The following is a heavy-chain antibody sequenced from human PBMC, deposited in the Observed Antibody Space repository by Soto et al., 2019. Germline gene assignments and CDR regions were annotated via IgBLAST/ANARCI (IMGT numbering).Heavy chain of an antibody. J-gene: IGHJ6*02. V-gene: IGHV4-34*01. CDR1: GGTFSGYY. CDR3: ARGRGQQLVRNYYYYGMDV. Sequence: TSETLSLTCAVYGGTFSGYYWSWIRQPPRKGLEWIGEINHSGSTNYNPSLKSRVTISVDTSKNQFSLKLSSVTAADTAVYYCARGRGQQLVRNYYYYGMDVWGQGTTVTVSS. CDR2: INHSGST. D-gene: IGHD6-13*01.